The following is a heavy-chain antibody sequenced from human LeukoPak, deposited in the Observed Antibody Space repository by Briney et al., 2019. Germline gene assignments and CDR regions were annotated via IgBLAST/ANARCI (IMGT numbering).Heavy chain of an antibody. Sequence: GGSLRLSCAASGFTFSSYAMSWVRQAPGKGLEWVSSISGSGGSTYYADSVKGRFTISRDNSKNTLDLQMNSLRAEDTAVYYCAKTRKYCSSTSCPPREGDYWGQGTLVTVSS. CDR2: ISGSGGST. D-gene: IGHD2-2*01. J-gene: IGHJ4*02. CDR1: GFTFSSYA. V-gene: IGHV3-23*01. CDR3: AKTRKYCSSTSCPPREGDY.